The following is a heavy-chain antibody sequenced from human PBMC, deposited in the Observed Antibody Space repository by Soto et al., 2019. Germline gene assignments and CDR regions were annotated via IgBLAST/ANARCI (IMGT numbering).Heavy chain of an antibody. Sequence: QEQLVQSGTEVKKPGASVTVSCKSSGYTFTDFYLHWLRQAPGQGLEWVGWINPKTGDTKSSQKFQGRVTMSRDTSVSTAYIDRTSLTSDDTAMYYCATGTNGTTGWYHPWGQVTRVTV. V-gene: IGHV1-2*02. D-gene: IGHD1-1*01. CDR1: GYTFTDFY. CDR2: INPKTGDT. J-gene: IGHJ5*02. CDR3: ATGTNGTTGWYHP.